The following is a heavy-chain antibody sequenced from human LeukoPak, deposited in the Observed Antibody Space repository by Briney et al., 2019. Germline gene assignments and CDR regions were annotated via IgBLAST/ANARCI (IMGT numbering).Heavy chain of an antibody. J-gene: IGHJ4*02. Sequence: PGGSLRLSCAASGFIFYSYAMHWVRQAPGRGLEYVSAITSSGGSTFYADSVKGRFTISRDDSKNTLYLQMNSLKTEDTAVYYCTTDAIVPGDFDYWGQGTLVTVSS. CDR1: GFIFYSYA. D-gene: IGHD2-15*01. CDR3: TTDAIVPGDFDY. CDR2: ITSSGGST. V-gene: IGHV3-64*02.